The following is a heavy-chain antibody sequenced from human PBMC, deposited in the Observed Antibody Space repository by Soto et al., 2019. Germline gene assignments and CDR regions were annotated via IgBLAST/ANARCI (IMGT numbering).Heavy chain of an antibody. D-gene: IGHD2-15*01. V-gene: IGHV2-5*05. Sequence: QITLKESGPTLVKPTQPLTLTCTFSGFSPNTRGVGVGWIRQPPGKALEWFGVIYWDDDKRYGPSLKRRLTIXKXTXXSQVVLPKINMNTTDTATYDCAHLCCEGQERRFAHWGQGSLVTVS. J-gene: IGHJ4*02. CDR3: AHLCCEGQERRFAH. CDR2: IYWDDDK. CDR1: GFSPNTRGVG.